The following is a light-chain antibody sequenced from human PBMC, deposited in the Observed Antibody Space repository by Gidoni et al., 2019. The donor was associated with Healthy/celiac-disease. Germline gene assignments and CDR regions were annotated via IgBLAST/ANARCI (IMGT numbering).Light chain of an antibody. V-gene: IGKV3-15*01. J-gene: IGKJ1*01. CDR2: GAS. Sequence: EIVMTQSPATLSVSPGERATLSCRARQSVSSILAWYQQKPGQAPRLLIYGASTRATVIPARFSGSGSGTEFTLTISSLQSEDFAVYYCQQYNNWPRTFGQGTKVEIK. CDR1: QSVSSI. CDR3: QQYNNWPRT.